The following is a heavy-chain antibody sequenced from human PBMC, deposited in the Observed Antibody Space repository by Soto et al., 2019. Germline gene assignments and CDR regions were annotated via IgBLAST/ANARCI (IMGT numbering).Heavy chain of an antibody. D-gene: IGHD1-1*01. J-gene: IGHJ6*02. Sequence: SVKVSCKSSGGTFSSHSINWVRQAPGQGLEWMGGIIPIFGPANFAKNFQGRVTITADESTTTAYMELSSLTSEDTAVYYCATGSFTSTGGRIGYHYNAMDVWGQGTTVTVS. CDR2: IIPIFGPA. V-gene: IGHV1-69*13. CDR1: GGTFSSHS. CDR3: ATGSFTSTGGRIGYHYNAMDV.